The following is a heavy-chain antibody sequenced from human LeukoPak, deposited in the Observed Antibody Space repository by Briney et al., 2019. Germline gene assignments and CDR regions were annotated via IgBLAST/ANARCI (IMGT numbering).Heavy chain of an antibody. CDR1: GGSISSSSYY. J-gene: IGHJ4*02. Sequence: SETLSLTCTVSGGSISSSSYYWGWIRQPPGKGLEWIGSIYYSGSTYYNPSLKSRVTISVDTSKNQFSLKLSSVAAADTAVYYCARRYGEWEPPFDYWGQGTLVTVSS. V-gene: IGHV4-39*01. CDR2: IYYSGST. D-gene: IGHD1-26*01. CDR3: ARRYGEWEPPFDY.